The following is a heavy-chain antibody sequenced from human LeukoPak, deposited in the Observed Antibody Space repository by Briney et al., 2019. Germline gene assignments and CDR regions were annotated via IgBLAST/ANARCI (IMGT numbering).Heavy chain of an antibody. J-gene: IGHJ4*02. Sequence: ASVKVAFKASGYTFTGYYMHWVRQAPGQALEWMGWINPNSGGTNYAQKFQGRVTMTRDTAISTAYMELSRLRSDDTAVYYCARIYSGYDSDYFDYWGQGTLVTVSS. CDR2: INPNSGGT. CDR3: ARIYSGYDSDYFDY. D-gene: IGHD5-12*01. V-gene: IGHV1-2*02. CDR1: GYTFTGYY.